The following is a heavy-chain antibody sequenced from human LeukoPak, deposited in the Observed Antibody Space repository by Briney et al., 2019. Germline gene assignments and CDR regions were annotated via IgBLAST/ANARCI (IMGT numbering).Heavy chain of an antibody. V-gene: IGHV3-48*03. CDR2: ISSSGSTI. Sequence: GGSLRLSCAASGFTFSSYEMNWVRQAPGKGLEWVSYISSSGSTIYYADSVKGRFTISRDKAKNSLYLQMNSLRAEDTAVYYCARGCSSTSWTSCAFDIWGQGTMVTVSS. CDR1: GFTFSSYE. D-gene: IGHD2-2*01. J-gene: IGHJ3*02. CDR3: ARGCSSTSWTSCAFDI.